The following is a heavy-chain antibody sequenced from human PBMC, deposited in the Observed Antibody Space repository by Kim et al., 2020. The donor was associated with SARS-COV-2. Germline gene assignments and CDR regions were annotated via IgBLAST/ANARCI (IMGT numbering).Heavy chain of an antibody. CDR2: ITKNSATI. CDR3: VRDGWGGAFGI. V-gene: IGHV3-48*02. D-gene: IGHD3-16*01. CDR1: GFTFSAYD. Sequence: GGSLRLSCATSGFTFSAYDMNWVRLPPGKGLEWLSFITKNSATIYYADSVKGRFTISRDNAKNSLYLQMNSLRDEDTGVYYCVRDGWGGAFGICGQGTMV. J-gene: IGHJ3*02.